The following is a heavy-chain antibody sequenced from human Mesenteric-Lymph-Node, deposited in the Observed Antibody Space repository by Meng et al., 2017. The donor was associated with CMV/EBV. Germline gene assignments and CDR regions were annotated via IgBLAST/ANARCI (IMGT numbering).Heavy chain of an antibody. CDR3: ARGLGAPDF. Sequence: GSLKISCAASGFTFSSYWMSWVRQAPGKGLEWVANIKQDGSEKNYVDSVQGRFAISRDNAKNSLSLQMNSLRAEDTAVYYCARGLGAPDFWGQGTLVTVSS. D-gene: IGHD1-26*01. V-gene: IGHV3-7*01. CDR1: GFTFSSYW. CDR2: IKQDGSEK. J-gene: IGHJ4*02.